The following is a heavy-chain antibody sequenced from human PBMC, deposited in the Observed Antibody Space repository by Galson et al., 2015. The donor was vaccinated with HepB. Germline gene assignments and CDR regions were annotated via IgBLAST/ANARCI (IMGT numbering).Heavy chain of an antibody. J-gene: IGHJ6*02. CDR1: GYTLTELS. CDR2: FDPEDGET. CDR3: ATAEIAAAGPGDYYYYGMDV. Sequence: SVKVSCKVSGYTLTELSMHWVRQAPGKGLKWMGGFDPEDGETIYAQKFQGRVTMTEDTSTDTAYMELSSLRSEDTAVYYCATAEIAAAGPGDYYYYGMDVWGQGTTVTVSS. D-gene: IGHD6-13*01. V-gene: IGHV1-24*01.